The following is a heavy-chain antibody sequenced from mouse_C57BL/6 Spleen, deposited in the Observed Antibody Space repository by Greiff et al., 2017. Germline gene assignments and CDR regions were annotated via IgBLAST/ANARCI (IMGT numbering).Heavy chain of an antibody. D-gene: IGHD1-3*01. CDR2: LHPNSGRT. CDR3: ARLELKFDY. J-gene: IGHJ2*01. CDR1: GYTFTSYW. V-gene: IGHV1-64*01. Sequence: QVQLQQPGAELVKPGASVKLSCKASGYTFTSYWMHWVKQRPGQGLEWIGLLHPNSGRTNYKEKFKSKATLTVNKASSTAYIQLSSLTSEDAAVYYCARLELKFDYWGQGTTRTVSS.